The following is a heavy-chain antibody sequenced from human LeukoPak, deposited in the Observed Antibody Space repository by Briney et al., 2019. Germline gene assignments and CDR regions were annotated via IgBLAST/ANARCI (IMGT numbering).Heavy chain of an antibody. CDR2: ISGNGGGT. CDR1: GFTFSNYA. J-gene: IGHJ6*04. D-gene: IGHD4-17*01. CDR3: AKSMATVTRGYYYYGMDV. V-gene: IGHV3-23*01. Sequence: GGSLRLSCAASGFTFSNYAMSWVRQAPGKGLEWVSVISGNGGGTPYADSVKGRFTISRDNSKTTLSLQMNSLRAEDTAVYYCAKSMATVTRGYYYYGMDVWGKGTTVTVSS.